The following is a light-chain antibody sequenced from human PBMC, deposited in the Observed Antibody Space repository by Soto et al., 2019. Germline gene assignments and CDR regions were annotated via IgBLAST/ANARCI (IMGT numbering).Light chain of an antibody. J-gene: IGLJ1*01. CDR2: EVT. CDR3: SSYTSSSTRV. V-gene: IGLV2-8*01. Sequence: QSALTQPPSASGSPGQSVTISCTGTSSDIGGYDYVSWYQQPPGKAPQVIIYEVTKRRSGVPDRFSGSKSGNTASLTVSGLQAEDEADYYCSSYTSSSTRVFGTGTKVTVL. CDR1: SSDIGGYDY.